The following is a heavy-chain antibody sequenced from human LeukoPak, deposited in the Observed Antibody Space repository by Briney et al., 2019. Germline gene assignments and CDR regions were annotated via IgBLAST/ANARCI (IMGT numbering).Heavy chain of an antibody. CDR3: AKMSGGDNLFYYYMDV. Sequence: GGSLRLSCAASGFTFSSYAMTWVRQAPGKGLEWVSVISGGGDSTYLADSVRGRFTVSRDNSKNTLYLQLKRLRAEDTAVYYCAKMSGGDNLFYYYMDVWGKGTTVTVSS. J-gene: IGHJ6*03. V-gene: IGHV3-23*01. CDR2: ISGGGDST. CDR1: GFTFSSYA. D-gene: IGHD2-21*02.